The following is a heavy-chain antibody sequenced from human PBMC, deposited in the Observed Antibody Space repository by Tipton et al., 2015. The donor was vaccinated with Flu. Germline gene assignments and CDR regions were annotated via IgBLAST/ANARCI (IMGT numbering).Heavy chain of an antibody. CDR1: GDSIRNDYF. V-gene: IGHV4-38-2*01. CDR2: VSHSGNT. Sequence: TLSLTCAVSGDSIRNDYFWGWIRQPPGKGLEWIGSVSHSGNTYYEPSLKSRVTISLDTFQNHFSLKLISVTAADTAVYYCSKSTYYYGSGTSDYWGQGTLVTVSS. J-gene: IGHJ4*02. D-gene: IGHD3-10*01. CDR3: SKSTYYYGSGTSDY.